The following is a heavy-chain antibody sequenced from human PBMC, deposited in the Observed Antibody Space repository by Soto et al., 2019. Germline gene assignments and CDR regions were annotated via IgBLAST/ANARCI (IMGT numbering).Heavy chain of an antibody. D-gene: IGHD3-3*01. CDR2: IIPIFGTA. J-gene: IGHJ6*02. CDR1: GGTFSSYA. V-gene: IGHV1-69*12. CDR3: ASGDYDFWSGPGGGMAV. Sequence: QVQLVQSGAEVKKPGSSVKVSCKASGGTFSSYAISWVRQAPGQGLEWMGGIIPIFGTANYAQKFQGRVTITADESPSTAYMELSRLRSEATAVYYCASGDYDFWSGPGGGMAVWGQGTTVTVSS.